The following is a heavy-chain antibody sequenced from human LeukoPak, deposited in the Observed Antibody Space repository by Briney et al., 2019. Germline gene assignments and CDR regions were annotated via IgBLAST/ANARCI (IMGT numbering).Heavy chain of an antibody. CDR3: ARGMHYYGSGSDYFDY. J-gene: IGHJ4*02. CDR2: IYYSGST. CDR1: GGSISSGGYY. Sequence: PSQTLSLTCTVYGGSISSGGYYWSWIRQHPGKGLEWIGYIYYSGSTYYNPSLKSRVTISVDTSKNQFSLKLSSVTAADTAVYYCARGMHYYGSGSDYFDYWGQGTLVTVSS. D-gene: IGHD3-10*01. V-gene: IGHV4-31*03.